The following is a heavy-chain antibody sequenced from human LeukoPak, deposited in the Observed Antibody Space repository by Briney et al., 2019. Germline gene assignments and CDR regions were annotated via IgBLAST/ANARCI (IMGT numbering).Heavy chain of an antibody. CDR1: GGSISNYY. D-gene: IGHD2-15*01. CDR2: MYHTGHT. Sequence: SETLSLTCNVSGGSISNYYWSWIRQPPGKGLEWIGYMYHTGHTMYNSSLKSRVTMSLDTSNNHFSLRLSSVTAADTAVYYCARHPFATPFDYWGPGTVVTASS. V-gene: IGHV4-59*08. CDR3: ARHPFATPFDY. J-gene: IGHJ4*02.